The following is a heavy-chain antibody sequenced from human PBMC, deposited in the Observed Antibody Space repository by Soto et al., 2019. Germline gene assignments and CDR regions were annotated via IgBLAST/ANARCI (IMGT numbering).Heavy chain of an antibody. CDR3: ARHKGDYYYGMDV. CDR1: GFTFSSYS. CDR2: ISSSSSTI. J-gene: IGHJ6*02. Sequence: PGGSLRLSCAASGFTFSSYSMNWVRQAPGKGLEWVSYISSSSSTIYYADSVKGRFTISRDNAKNSLYLQMNSLRAEDTAVYYCARHKGDYYYGMDVWGQGTTVTVSS. V-gene: IGHV3-48*01.